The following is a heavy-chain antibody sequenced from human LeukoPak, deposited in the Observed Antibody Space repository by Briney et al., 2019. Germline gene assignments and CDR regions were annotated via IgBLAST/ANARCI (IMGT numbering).Heavy chain of an antibody. V-gene: IGHV4-59*01. CDR3: ARVGSSSWYPHNWFDS. D-gene: IGHD6-13*01. CDR2: IYYSGST. J-gene: IGHJ5*01. Sequence: SETLSLTCTVSGGSISSYYWSWIRQPPGKGLEWIGYIYYSGSTNYNPSLKSRVTISVDTSKNQFSLKLSSVTAADTAVYYCARVGSSSWYPHNWFDSGGQGTLVTVSS. CDR1: GGSISSYY.